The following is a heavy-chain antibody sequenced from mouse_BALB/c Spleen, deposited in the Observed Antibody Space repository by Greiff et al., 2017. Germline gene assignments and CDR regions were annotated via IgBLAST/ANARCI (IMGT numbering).Heavy chain of an antibody. Sequence: EVQLVESGPGLVKPSQSLSLTCTVTGYSITSDYAWNWIRQFPGNKLEWMGYISYSGSTSYNPSLKSRISITRDTSKNQFFLQLNSVTTEDTATYYCAGNYDRAWFAYWGQGTLVTVSA. CDR3: AGNYDRAWFAY. V-gene: IGHV3-2*02. D-gene: IGHD2-1*01. CDR2: ISYSGST. CDR1: GYSITSDYA. J-gene: IGHJ3*01.